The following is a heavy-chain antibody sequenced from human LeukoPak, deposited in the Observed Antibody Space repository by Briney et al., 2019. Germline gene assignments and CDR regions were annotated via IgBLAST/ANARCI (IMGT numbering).Heavy chain of an antibody. D-gene: IGHD3-22*01. CDR3: ARVLVYDSSGYSH. CDR1: GGSFSGYY. V-gene: IGHV4-34*01. CDR2: INHSGST. J-gene: IGHJ4*02. Sequence: SETLSLTCAVYGGSFSGYYWSWIRQPPGKGLEWIGEINHSGSTNYNPSLKSRVTISVDKSKNQFSLKLSSVTAADTAVYYCARVLVYDSSGYSHWGQGTLVTVSS.